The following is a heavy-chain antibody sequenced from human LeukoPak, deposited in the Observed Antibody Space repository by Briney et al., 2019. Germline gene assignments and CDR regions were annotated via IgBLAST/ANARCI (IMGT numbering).Heavy chain of an antibody. CDR2: ISGPGDIA. J-gene: IGHJ4*02. D-gene: IGHD3-22*01. CDR3: AKERFNTGHHYAIEN. V-gene: IGHV3-23*01. Sequence: PGGSLRLSCAAPGFTFSSFAMAWVRQAPGNGLEWISSISGPGDIAHYADSVKGRFTISRDNSENTLHLQMNSLRAEDTARYYCAKERFNTGHHYAIENWGQGALVTVSS. CDR1: GFTFSSFA.